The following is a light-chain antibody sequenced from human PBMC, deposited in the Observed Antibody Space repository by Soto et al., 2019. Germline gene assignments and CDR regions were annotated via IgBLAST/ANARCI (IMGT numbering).Light chain of an antibody. Sequence: DIQMTQSPSSLSASVGDRVTITCQASQDISNYLNWYQQKPGKAPKILIYAVSVLEAGVPSRFSGGGSGTDFTLTISSLQAEDAATYYCQQFDNLPLTFGGGTKVEIK. CDR2: AVS. V-gene: IGKV1-33*01. CDR1: QDISNY. J-gene: IGKJ4*01. CDR3: QQFDNLPLT.